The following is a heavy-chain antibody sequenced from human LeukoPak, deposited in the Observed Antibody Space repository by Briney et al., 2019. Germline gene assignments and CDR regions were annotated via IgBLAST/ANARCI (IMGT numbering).Heavy chain of an antibody. J-gene: IGHJ4*02. CDR3: ARLGYSSGWFFDY. CDR1: GGSISSLY. Sequence: SETLSLTCSVSGGSISSLYWSWIRQPPGKGLEWIGYIYYTGSTNYNPSLKSRVTMFVDMSKNQFSLRLSSVTAADTAVYYCARLGYSSGWFFDYWGQGTLVTVSS. D-gene: IGHD6-19*01. V-gene: IGHV4-59*08. CDR2: IYYTGST.